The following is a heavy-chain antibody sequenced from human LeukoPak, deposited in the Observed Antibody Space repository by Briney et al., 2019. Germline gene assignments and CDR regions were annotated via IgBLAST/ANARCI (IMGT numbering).Heavy chain of an antibody. CDR3: ARGGRYYDFWSGYSNWFDP. Sequence: GGSLRLSCAASGFTFTDYWMHWVRQAPGKGLVWVSRINSDGSSTSYADSVKGRFTISRDNAKNTLYLQMNSLRAEDTAVYYCARGGRYYDFWSGYSNWFDPWGQGTLVTVSS. V-gene: IGHV3-74*01. CDR2: INSDGSST. D-gene: IGHD3-3*01. J-gene: IGHJ5*02. CDR1: GFTFTDYW.